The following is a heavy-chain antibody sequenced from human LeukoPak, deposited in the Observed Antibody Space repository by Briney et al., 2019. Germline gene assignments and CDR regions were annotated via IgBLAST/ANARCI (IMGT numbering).Heavy chain of an antibody. D-gene: IGHD4-17*01. Sequence: PGGSLRLSCAASGFTVSSNYMSWVRQAPGKGREWVSVIYSGGSTYYADSVKGRFTISRDNSKNTLYLQMNSLRAEDTAVYYCARDGDNYGMDVWGQGTTVTVSS. CDR1: GFTVSSNY. CDR3: ARDGDNYGMDV. CDR2: IYSGGST. V-gene: IGHV3-66*01. J-gene: IGHJ6*02.